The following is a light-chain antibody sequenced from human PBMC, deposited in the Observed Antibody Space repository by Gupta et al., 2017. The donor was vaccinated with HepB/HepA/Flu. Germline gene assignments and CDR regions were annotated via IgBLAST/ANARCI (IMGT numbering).Light chain of an antibody. J-gene: IGKJ1*01. CDR2: GAS. Sequence: IVLTQSPATLSFSPGERATLSCRASQSVSSNYLAWYQQKPGQAPRLLIYGASSRATGLPDRFSGSGSGTDFTLTISRLEPEDFAVYYCQQYGTSPRTFGQGTKVEIK. CDR1: QSVSSNY. CDR3: QQYGTSPRT. V-gene: IGKV3-20*01.